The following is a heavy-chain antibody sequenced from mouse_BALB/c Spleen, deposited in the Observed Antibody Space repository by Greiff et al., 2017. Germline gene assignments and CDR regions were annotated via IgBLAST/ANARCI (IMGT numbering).Heavy chain of an antibody. CDR3: ARGKGGYGSSGWYAMDY. V-gene: IGHV5-6-5*01. CDR1: GFTFSSYA. Sequence: EVQVVESGGGLVKPGGSLKLSCAASGFTFSSYAMSWVRQTPEKRLEWVASISSGGSTYYPDSVKGRFTISRDNARNILYLQMSSLRSKDTAMYYCARGKGGYGSSGWYAMDYWGQGTSVTVSA. J-gene: IGHJ4*01. D-gene: IGHD1-1*01. CDR2: ISSGGST.